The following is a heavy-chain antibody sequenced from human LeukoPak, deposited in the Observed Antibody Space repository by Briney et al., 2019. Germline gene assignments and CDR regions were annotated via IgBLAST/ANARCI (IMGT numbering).Heavy chain of an antibody. J-gene: IGHJ4*02. CDR2: MNPNSGNT. CDR3: AREHRPRGPASSFDY. V-gene: IGHV1-8*01. Sequence: GASVKVSCKASGYTFTSYDINWERQATGQGLEWMGRMNPNSGNTGYAQKFQGRVTMTRNTSISTAYMELSSLRSEDTAVYYCAREHRPRGPASSFDYWGQGTLVTVSS. D-gene: IGHD2-2*01. CDR1: GYTFTSYD.